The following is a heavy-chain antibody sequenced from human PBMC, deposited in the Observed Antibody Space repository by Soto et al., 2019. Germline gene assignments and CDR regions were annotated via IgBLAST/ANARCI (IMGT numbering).Heavy chain of an antibody. J-gene: IGHJ6*02. CDR3: ARARITIFGVVITGEGYYYGMDV. D-gene: IGHD3-3*01. CDR2: INHSGST. CDR1: GGSFSGYY. V-gene: IGHV4-34*01. Sequence: SETLSLTCAVYGGSFSGYYWSWIRQPPGKGLEWIGEINHSGSTNYNPSLKSRVTISVDTSKNQFSLKLSSVTAADTAVYYCARARITIFGVVITGEGYYYGMDVWGQGTKVTVYS.